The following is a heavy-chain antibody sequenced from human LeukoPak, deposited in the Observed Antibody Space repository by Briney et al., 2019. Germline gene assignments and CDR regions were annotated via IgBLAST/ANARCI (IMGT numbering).Heavy chain of an antibody. CDR1: GGSISSGSYY. CDR2: IYTSGST. J-gene: IGHJ4*02. V-gene: IGHV4-61*02. D-gene: IGHD5-18*01. CDR3: ARDGGYSYGYSLDC. Sequence: PSQTLSLTCTVSGGSISSGSYYWSWIRQPAGKGLEWIGRIYTSGSTNYNPSLKSRVTISVDTSKNQFSLKLSSVTAADTAVYYCARDGGYSYGYSLDCWGQGTLVTVSS.